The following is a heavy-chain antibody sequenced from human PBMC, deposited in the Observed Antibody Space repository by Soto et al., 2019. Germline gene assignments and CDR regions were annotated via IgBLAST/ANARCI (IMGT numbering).Heavy chain of an antibody. D-gene: IGHD3-10*01. CDR2: INPNSGGT. J-gene: IGHJ4*02. Sequence: ASVKVSCKASGYTFTGYYMHWVRQAPGQGLEWMGWINPNSGGTNYAQKFQGRVTMTRDTSIRTAYMELSRMRSDDTAVYYCARAEELWFGERDYWGQGNLVTVS. CDR1: GYTFTGYY. V-gene: IGHV1-2*02. CDR3: ARAEELWFGERDY.